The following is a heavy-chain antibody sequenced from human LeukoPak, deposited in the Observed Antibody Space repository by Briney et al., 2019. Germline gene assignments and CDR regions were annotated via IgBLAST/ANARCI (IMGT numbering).Heavy chain of an antibody. CDR1: GFTLSSYA. CDR2: ISGSGGST. D-gene: IGHD3-22*01. J-gene: IGHJ4*02. CDR3: ARRPYYYDSSGLLVYFDY. Sequence: GGSLRLSCAASGFTLSSYAMSWVRQAPGKGLEWVSAISGSGGSTYYADSVKGRFTISRDNSKNTLYLQMNSLRAEDTAVYYCARRPYYYDSSGLLVYFDYWGQGTLVTVSS. V-gene: IGHV3-23*01.